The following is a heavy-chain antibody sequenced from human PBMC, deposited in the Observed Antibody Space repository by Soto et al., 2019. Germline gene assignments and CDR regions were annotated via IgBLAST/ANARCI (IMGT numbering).Heavy chain of an antibody. J-gene: IGHJ6*02. V-gene: IGHV4-34*01. CDR2: INHSGST. CDR3: ARGDYGMDV. CDR1: GGSFSGYF. Sequence: QVQLQQWGAGLLKPSETLSLTCAVYGGSFSGYFWSWIRQPPGKGLEWIGEINHSGSTNYNPSLKSRVTISVDTSRNQFSLKLSSVTAADTAVYYCARGDYGMDVWGQGTTVTVSS.